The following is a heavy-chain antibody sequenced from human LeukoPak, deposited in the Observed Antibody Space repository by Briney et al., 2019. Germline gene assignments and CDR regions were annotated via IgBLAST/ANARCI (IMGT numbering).Heavy chain of an antibody. CDR3: ASAETSHPGYSGYDYVRFYYYYGMDV. Sequence: SQTLSLTCTVSGGSISSGDYYWSWIRQPPGKGLEWIGYIYYSGSTYYNPSLKSRVTISVDTSKNQFSLKLSSVTAADTAVYYCASAETSHPGYSGYDYVRFYYYYGMDVWGQGTAVTVSS. V-gene: IGHV4-30-4*01. CDR1: GGSISSGDYY. CDR2: IYYSGST. J-gene: IGHJ6*02. D-gene: IGHD5-12*01.